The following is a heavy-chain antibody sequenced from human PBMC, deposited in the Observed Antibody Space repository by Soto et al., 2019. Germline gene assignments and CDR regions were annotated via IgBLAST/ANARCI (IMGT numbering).Heavy chain of an antibody. D-gene: IGHD1-7*01. CDR1: GGSISSGVYY. J-gene: IGHJ4*02. V-gene: IGHV4-31*03. CDR2: IYYSGST. Sequence: SETLSLTCTVSGGSISSGVYYWSWIRQHPGKGLEWIGYIYYSGSTYYNPSLKSRVTISVDTSKNQFSLKLSSVTAADTAVYYCAREAFNWNYDYWGQGTLVTVSS. CDR3: AREAFNWNYDY.